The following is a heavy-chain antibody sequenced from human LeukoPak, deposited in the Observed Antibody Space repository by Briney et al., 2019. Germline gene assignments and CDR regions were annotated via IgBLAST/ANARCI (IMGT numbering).Heavy chain of an antibody. CDR3: VRSLERCGTRAY. D-gene: IGHD3-3*01. CDR2: IKQDGSEK. CDR1: EFIFGAYW. Sequence: GGSLRLSCAASEFIFGAYWMTWVRQAPGKGLEWVANIKQDGSEKNYMDSVKGRFTISRDNAKKSLFLQMNSLTAEDTALYYCVRSLERCGTRAYWGQGTLDTVSS. V-gene: IGHV3-7*01. J-gene: IGHJ4*02.